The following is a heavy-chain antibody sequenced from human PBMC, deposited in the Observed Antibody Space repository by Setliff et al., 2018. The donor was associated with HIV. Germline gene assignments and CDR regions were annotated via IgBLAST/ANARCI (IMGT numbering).Heavy chain of an antibody. CDR2: ISYDGSNK. V-gene: IGHV3-30*04. Sequence: SLRLSCAASGFTFYSYAMHWVRQAPGKGLEWVALISYDGSNKFYADSMKGRFTISRDNSKNTLYLQMNSLRAEDTAVYYCARDPRYSSGWYGSIYWGQGTLVTVSS. CDR1: GFTFYSYA. J-gene: IGHJ4*02. D-gene: IGHD6-19*01. CDR3: ARDPRYSSGWYGSIY.